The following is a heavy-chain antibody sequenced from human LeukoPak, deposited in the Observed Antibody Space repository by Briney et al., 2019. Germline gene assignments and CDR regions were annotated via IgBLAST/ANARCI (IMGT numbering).Heavy chain of an antibody. Sequence: SETLSLTCAVSGGSISSGGYSWSWIRQPPGKGLEWIGYIYHSGSTYYNPSLKSRVTISVDRSKNQFSLKLSSVTAADTAVYYCARAEMATTRGRAFDIWGQGTMVTVSS. V-gene: IGHV4-30-2*01. CDR2: IYHSGST. CDR3: ARAEMATTRGRAFDI. J-gene: IGHJ3*02. D-gene: IGHD5-24*01. CDR1: GGSISSGGYS.